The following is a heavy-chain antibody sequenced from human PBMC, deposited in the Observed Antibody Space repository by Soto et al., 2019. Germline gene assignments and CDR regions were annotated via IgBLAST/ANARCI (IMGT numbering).Heavy chain of an antibody. CDR1: GFTFSNYA. J-gene: IGHJ5*02. CDR3: AKGFCTGTSCYTSWVDP. V-gene: IGHV3-23*01. CDR2: ISGGGGGT. Sequence: SLRLSCAASGFTFSNYAMSWVRQAPGKGLEWVSGISGGGGGTYYADSVKGRFTISRDNSKNTLYLQMNSLRADDTAVYYCAKGFCTGTSCYTSWVDPWGQGTLVTVSS. D-gene: IGHD2-2*02.